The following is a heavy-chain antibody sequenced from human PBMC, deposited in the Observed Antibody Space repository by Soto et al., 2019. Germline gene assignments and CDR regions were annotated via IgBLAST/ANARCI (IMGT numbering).Heavy chain of an antibody. CDR2: IYYSGST. D-gene: IGHD3-16*01. V-gene: IGHV4-59*01. CDR1: GGSISSYY. J-gene: IGHJ4*02. Sequence: QVQLQESGPGLVKPSETLSLTCTVSGGSISSYYWSWIRQPPGKGLEWIGYIYYSGSTNYNPSLKSRVTISVDTSKNQFSLKLSSVTAADTAVYYCARGKTTGEFDYWGQGTLVTVSS. CDR3: ARGKTTGEFDY.